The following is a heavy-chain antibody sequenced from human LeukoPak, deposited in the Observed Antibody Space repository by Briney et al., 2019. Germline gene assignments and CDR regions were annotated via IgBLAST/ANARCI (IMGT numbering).Heavy chain of an antibody. CDR3: ARVFAGDYFDY. CDR1: GFTFSSYS. J-gene: IGHJ4*02. V-gene: IGHV3-21*01. CDR2: ISSSSSYI. Sequence: GGSLRLSCAASGFTFSSYSMNWVRQAPGKGLEWVSSISSSSSYIYYVDSVKGRFTISRDNAKNSLYLQMNSLRAEDTAVYYCARVFAGDYFDYWGQGTLVTVSS.